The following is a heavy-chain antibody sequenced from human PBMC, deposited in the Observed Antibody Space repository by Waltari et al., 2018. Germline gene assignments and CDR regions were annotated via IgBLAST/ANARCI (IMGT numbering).Heavy chain of an antibody. J-gene: IGHJ3*02. CDR2: VDHKYGET. D-gene: IGHD3-10*01. Sequence: EDQMLQSGAEVKKPGATVKISCKVSGYTFTDYYMHWVQQAPGHGLEWMGIVDHKYGETRYAEKFQGRVTITADTSTDTSYMELSSLRSEDTAVYYCVTVGHDGFDIWGQGTIVTVSS. CDR3: VTVGHDGFDI. CDR1: GYTFTDYY. V-gene: IGHV1-69-2*01.